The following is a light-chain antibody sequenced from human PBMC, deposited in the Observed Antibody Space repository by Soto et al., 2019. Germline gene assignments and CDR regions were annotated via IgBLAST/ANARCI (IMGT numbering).Light chain of an antibody. V-gene: IGKV3-20*01. J-gene: IGKJ1*01. CDR1: QSVDSRF. CDR3: QQYDSSVT. CDR2: GAS. Sequence: EIVLTQSPGSLSLSPGERATLSCRASQSVDSRFFAWYQQRPGQAPRLLIYGASRRATGIPDRFTGSGSGTDFTRTISGLEPEDFALYYCQQYDSSVTFGLGTKVAIK.